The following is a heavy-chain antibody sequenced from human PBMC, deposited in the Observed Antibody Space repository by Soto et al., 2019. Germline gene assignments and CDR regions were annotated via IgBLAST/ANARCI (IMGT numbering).Heavy chain of an antibody. J-gene: IGHJ4*02. CDR2: IYYSGST. V-gene: IGHV4-59*08. CDR1: GGSISSYC. D-gene: IGHD1-1*01. CDR3: ARHLSTTIAPLPLDY. Sequence: SETMSLTCTVSGGSISSYCWSWIRQPPGKGLEWIAYIYYSGSTEYNPSLKSRVTISVDTSKNQFSLKLSSVTAADTAVYYCARHLSTTIAPLPLDYWGQGTLVTVSS.